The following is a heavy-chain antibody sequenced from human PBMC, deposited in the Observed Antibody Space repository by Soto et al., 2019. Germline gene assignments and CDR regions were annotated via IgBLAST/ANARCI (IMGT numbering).Heavy chain of an antibody. CDR3: ARGSYSSGWDADYYYYYGMDV. Sequence: PGGSLRLSCAASGFTFSDHYMDWVRQAPGKGLEWVGRTRNKANSYTTEYAASVKGRFTISRDDSKNSLYLQMNSLKTEDTAVYYCARGSYSSGWDADYYYYYGMDVWGQGTTVTVSS. D-gene: IGHD6-19*01. CDR1: GFTFSDHY. CDR2: TRNKANSYTT. J-gene: IGHJ6*02. V-gene: IGHV3-72*01.